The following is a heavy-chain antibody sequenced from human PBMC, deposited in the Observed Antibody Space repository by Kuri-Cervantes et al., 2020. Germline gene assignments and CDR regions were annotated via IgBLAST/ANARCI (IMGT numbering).Heavy chain of an antibody. J-gene: IGHJ6*02. D-gene: IGHD3-3*01. Sequence: GSLRLSCTVSGGSISSSSYYWGWIRQPPGKGLEWIGSIYYSGSTYYNPSLKSRVTISVDTSKNQFSLKLSSVTAADTAVYYCARTEGREGNDFWSGYYYYYYYGMDVWGQGTTVTVSS. V-gene: IGHV4-39*01. CDR1: GGSISSSSYY. CDR3: ARTEGREGNDFWSGYYYYYYYGMDV. CDR2: IYYSGST.